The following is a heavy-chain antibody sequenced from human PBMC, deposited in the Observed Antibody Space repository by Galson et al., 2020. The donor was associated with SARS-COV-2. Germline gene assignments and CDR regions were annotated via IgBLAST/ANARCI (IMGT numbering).Heavy chain of an antibody. D-gene: IGHD6-25*01. CDR3: ARYVLGGYYFDY. CDR2: IYYSGVT. J-gene: IGHJ4*02. V-gene: IGHV4-59*01. CDR1: GDSMNNYY. Sequence: SETLSLTCTASGDSMNNYYWTWIRQPPEKGLEWIGYIYYSGVTYYNPSLKPRVTISTDTSKNQFSLRLSSVTASDTAIYYCARYVLGGYYFDYWGRGTLVTVSP.